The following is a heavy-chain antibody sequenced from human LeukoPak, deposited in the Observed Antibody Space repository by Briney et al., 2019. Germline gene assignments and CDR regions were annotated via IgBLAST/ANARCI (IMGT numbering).Heavy chain of an antibody. D-gene: IGHD4-17*01. CDR2: IIPIFGTA. J-gene: IGHJ3*02. V-gene: IGHV1-69*06. CDR3: ARGATTYAFDI. Sequence: GASVKVSCKASGGTFSRYGINWVRQAPGQGLEWMGGIIPIFGTANYAQKFQGRVTITADKSTSTAYMELSSLRSEDTAVYYCARGATTYAFDIWGQGTMVTVSS. CDR1: GGTFSRYG.